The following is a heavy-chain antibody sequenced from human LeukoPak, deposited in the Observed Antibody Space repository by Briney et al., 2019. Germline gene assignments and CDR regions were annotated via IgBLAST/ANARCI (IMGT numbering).Heavy chain of an antibody. D-gene: IGHD4/OR15-4a*01. CDR2: IHNNGRT. V-gene: IGHV4-59*01. J-gene: IGHJ4*02. Sequence: LETLSLTCTVSDESISTYYWNWIRQSPGKGLEWIGYIHNNGRTNHNPSLKSRVTMSVDTSKNQFSLMLTSVTAADTAVYYCARKHIYGAYFDYWGQGTLVTVSS. CDR1: DESISTYY. CDR3: ARKHIYGAYFDY.